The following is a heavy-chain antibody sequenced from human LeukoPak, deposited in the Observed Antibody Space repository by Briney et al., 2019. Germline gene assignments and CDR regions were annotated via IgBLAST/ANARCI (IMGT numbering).Heavy chain of an antibody. CDR3: ARRPTVTTPLTA. CDR2: IWYDGRNK. D-gene: IGHD4-17*01. J-gene: IGHJ5*02. Sequence: PGRSLRLSCAASGFTFSSYGMHWVRQAPGKGLEWVAVIWYDGRNKFYADSLKGRFTISRDNSKNTLYLQMNSLRAEDTAVYYCARRPTVTTPLTAWGQGTLVTVSS. CDR1: GFTFSSYG. V-gene: IGHV3-33*03.